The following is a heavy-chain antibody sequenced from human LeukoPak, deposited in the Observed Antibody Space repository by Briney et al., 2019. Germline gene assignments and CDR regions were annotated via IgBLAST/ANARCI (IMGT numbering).Heavy chain of an antibody. CDR3: GKGSTGWSRDP. V-gene: IGHV1-18*01. D-gene: IGHD6-19*01. J-gene: IGHJ5*02. CDR1: GYTFTERG. CDR2: ISATSGNT. Sequence: ASVKVSCKASGYTFTERGISWMRHVPGQGLEWMGWISATSGNTYYAETFQDRVTMTTDASTSTAYMELRDLTVGDTAVYYCGKGSTGWSRDPWGQGTLVTVSS.